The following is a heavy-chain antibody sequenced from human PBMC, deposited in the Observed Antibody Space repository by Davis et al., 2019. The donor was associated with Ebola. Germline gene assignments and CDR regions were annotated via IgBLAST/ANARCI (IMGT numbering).Heavy chain of an antibody. CDR1: GFTFSSYW. D-gene: IGHD6-6*01. J-gene: IGHJ2*01. V-gene: IGHV3-7*01. CDR3: ARDGAGGAARPYWYFDL. Sequence: GESLKISCAASGFTFSSYWMSWVRQAPGKGLEWVANIKQDGSEKYYVDSVKGRFTISRDNAKNSLYLQMNSLRAEDTAVYYCARDGAGGAARPYWYFDLWGRGALVTVSS. CDR2: IKQDGSEK.